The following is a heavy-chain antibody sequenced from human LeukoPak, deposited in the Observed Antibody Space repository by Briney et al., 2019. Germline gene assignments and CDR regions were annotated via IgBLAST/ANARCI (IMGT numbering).Heavy chain of an antibody. Sequence: SETLSLTCTVSGVPLSRYYWSWIRQPAGKGLEWVGRILASGNTNYNPSFESRLAMSVDTSRNRFSLNLTSVTAADTAIYYCVQDGPLRSDYWGQGTLVTVSS. D-gene: IGHD3-10*02. V-gene: IGHV4-4*07. J-gene: IGHJ4*02. CDR3: VQDGPLRSDY. CDR1: GVPLSRYY. CDR2: ILASGNT.